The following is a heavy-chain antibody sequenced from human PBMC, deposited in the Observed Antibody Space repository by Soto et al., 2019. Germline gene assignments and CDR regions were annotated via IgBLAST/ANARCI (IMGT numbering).Heavy chain of an antibody. CDR1: GYTLTELS. V-gene: IGHV1-24*01. D-gene: IGHD3-10*01. CDR2: FDPEDGET. J-gene: IGHJ5*02. CDR3: ATPYGSGSYSNWFDP. Sequence: ASVKVSCKVSGYTLTELSMHWVRQAPGKGLEWMGGFDPEDGETIYAQKFQGRVTMTEDTSTDTAYMELSSLRSEDTAVYYCATPYGSGSYSNWFDPWGHGTLVTVSS.